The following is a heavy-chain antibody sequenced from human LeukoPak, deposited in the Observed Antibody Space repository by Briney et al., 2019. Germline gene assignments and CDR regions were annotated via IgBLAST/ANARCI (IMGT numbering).Heavy chain of an antibody. J-gene: IGHJ4*02. D-gene: IGHD6-6*01. CDR1: GYSISSGYY. V-gene: IGHV4-38-2*01. CDR3: AGRGYSSSYYFDY. CDR2: IYHSGST. Sequence: SETLSLTCAVSGYSISSGYYWGWIRQPPGKGLEWIGSIYHSGSTYYNPSLKSRVTISVDTSKNQFSLKLSSVTAADTAVYYCAGRGYSSSYYFDYWGQGTLVTVSS.